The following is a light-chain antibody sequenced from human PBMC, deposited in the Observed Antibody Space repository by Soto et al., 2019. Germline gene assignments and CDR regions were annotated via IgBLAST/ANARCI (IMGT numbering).Light chain of an antibody. CDR1: QSISGS. Sequence: DIQMTQSPSTLSASVGDRVTITCRASQSISGSLAWYQQKPGKAPKLLIYEASKLKSGVPSRFSGSGSGTEYTLTISSLQPDDSASYYCQQYNGYWTLGQGTRVEIK. V-gene: IGKV1-5*03. CDR2: EAS. CDR3: QQYNGYWT. J-gene: IGKJ1*01.